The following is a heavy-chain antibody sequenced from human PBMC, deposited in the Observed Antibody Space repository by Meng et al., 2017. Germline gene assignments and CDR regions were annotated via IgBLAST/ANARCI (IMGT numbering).Heavy chain of an antibody. CDR2: IWYDGSNK. D-gene: IGHD2-21*01. V-gene: IGHV3-33*01. Sequence: GESLKISCAASGFTFSSYGMHWVRQAPGKGLEWVAVIWYDGSNKYYADSVKGRFTISRDNSKNTLYLQMNSLRAEDTAVYYCARDFAGGDYSYFDYWGQGTLVTVSS. CDR3: ARDFAGGDYSYFDY. J-gene: IGHJ4*02. CDR1: GFTFSSYG.